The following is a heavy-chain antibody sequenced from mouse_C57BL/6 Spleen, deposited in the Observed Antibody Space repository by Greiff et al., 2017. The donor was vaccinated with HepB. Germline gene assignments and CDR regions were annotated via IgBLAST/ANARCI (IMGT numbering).Heavy chain of an antibody. CDR2: ISSGGDYI. V-gene: IGHV5-9-1*02. Sequence: EVQGVESGEGLVKPGGSLKLSCAASGFTFSSYAMSWVRQTPEKRLEWVAYISSGGDYIYYADTVKGRFTISRDKARNTLYLQMISLKSEDTAMYYCTRGPYGSSYSYAMDYWGQGTSVTVSS. CDR1: GFTFSSYA. J-gene: IGHJ4*01. CDR3: TRGPYGSSYSYAMDY. D-gene: IGHD1-1*01.